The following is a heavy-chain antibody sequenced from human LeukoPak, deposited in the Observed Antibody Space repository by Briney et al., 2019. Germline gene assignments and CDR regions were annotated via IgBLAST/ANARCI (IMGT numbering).Heavy chain of an antibody. V-gene: IGHV1-2*02. CDR1: GYTFTGFY. D-gene: IGHD3-10*01. J-gene: IGHJ4*02. Sequence: ASVKVSRAASGYTFTGFYMHWGRQAPGQGLECMGWINPNSGGTNYAQKFQGRVTMTRDTSISTAYMELSRLRSDDTAVYYCARGTYGSGRRPFDYWGQGTLVTVSS. CDR3: ARGTYGSGRRPFDY. CDR2: INPNSGGT.